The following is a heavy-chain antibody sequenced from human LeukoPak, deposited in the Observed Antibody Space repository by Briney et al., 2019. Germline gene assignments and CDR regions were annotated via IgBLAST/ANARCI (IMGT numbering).Heavy chain of an antibody. CDR2: ISGGGGST. D-gene: IGHD4-17*01. J-gene: IGHJ4*02. CDR3: ARGTTVPLGGEN. V-gene: IGHV3-23*01. Sequence: GGSLRLSCAASGFTFTSYSMNWVRQAPGKGLEWVSTISGGGGSTYYADSVKGRFTISRDNSKNTLYLQMNSLRAEDTAVYYCARGTTVPLGGENWGQGTLVTVSS. CDR1: GFTFTSYS.